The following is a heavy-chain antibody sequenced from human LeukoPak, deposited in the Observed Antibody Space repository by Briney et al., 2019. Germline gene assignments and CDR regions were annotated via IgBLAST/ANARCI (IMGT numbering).Heavy chain of an antibody. J-gene: IGHJ4*02. D-gene: IGHD3-10*01. CDR3: ARESPMVYYFDY. CDR1: GYSFTIYY. Sequence: GASVTVSFTASGYSFTIYYMHWVRQAPGQGREWMGIINLSADSTSYAQKFQGRVTMTRDTSTSTVYMELSSLRSEDTALYYCARESPMVYYFDYWGQGTLVTVSS. V-gene: IGHV1-46*01. CDR2: INLSADST.